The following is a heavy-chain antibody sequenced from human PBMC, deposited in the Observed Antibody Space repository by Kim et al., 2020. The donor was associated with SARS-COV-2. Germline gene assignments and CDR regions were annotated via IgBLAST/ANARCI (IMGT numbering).Heavy chain of an antibody. V-gene: IGHV5-51*01. D-gene: IGHD3-22*01. CDR3: ARLAGDSSGYYAGFDF. J-gene: IGHJ4*02. CDR2: IYPGDSDT. Sequence: GESLKISCQGSGYRFTNYWIGWVRQMPGKGLVWMGIIYPGDSDTTYSPSFQGQVTMSADKSTAYMQWSSLKASDTAMYYCARLAGDSSGYYAGFDFWGQGTLVTVSS. CDR1: GYRFTNYW.